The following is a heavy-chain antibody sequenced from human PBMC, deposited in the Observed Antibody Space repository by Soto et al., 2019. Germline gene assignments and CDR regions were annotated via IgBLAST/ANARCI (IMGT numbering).Heavy chain of an antibody. D-gene: IGHD1-26*01. CDR3: ARDRLLNLYSGSRCGDY. V-gene: IGHV1-18*01. Sequence: GASVKVSCKTSGYAFTSYGVTWVRQAPGQGLEWMGWISAYNGNTNYAQNLQGRVTMTTETSTNTAYMELRSLKSDDTAVYYCARDRLLNLYSGSRCGDYWGQGTLVTVSS. CDR2: ISAYNGNT. J-gene: IGHJ4*02. CDR1: GYAFTSYG.